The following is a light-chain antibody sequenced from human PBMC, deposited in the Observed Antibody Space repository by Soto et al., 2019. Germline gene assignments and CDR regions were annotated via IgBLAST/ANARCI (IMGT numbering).Light chain of an antibody. CDR2: TAS. Sequence: IQVTLSPSSVAASVVYRVTMTFGASQGVSTWLAWYQQKPGKAPNLLIYTASSLPSGVPSRFSGSGSGTDFTLPINGLQPEDFATYYCQQAASFPLTFGQGTRLEI. J-gene: IGKJ5*01. CDR1: QGVSTW. V-gene: IGKV1-12*01. CDR3: QQAASFPLT.